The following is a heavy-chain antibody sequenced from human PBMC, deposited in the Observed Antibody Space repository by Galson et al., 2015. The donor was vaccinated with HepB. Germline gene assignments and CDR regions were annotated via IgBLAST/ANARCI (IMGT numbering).Heavy chain of an antibody. J-gene: IGHJ4*02. CDR2: ISGSGGST. D-gene: IGHD3-22*01. V-gene: IGHV3-23*01. Sequence: SLRLSCAASRLTFNSYAMNWVRQAPGKGLEWVSAISGSGGSTYYADSVKGRFTISRDNSKNTLYLQMNSLRAEDTAVYYCADLHSSGYTYDYWGQGTLVTVSS. CDR1: RLTFNSYA. CDR3: ADLHSSGYTYDY.